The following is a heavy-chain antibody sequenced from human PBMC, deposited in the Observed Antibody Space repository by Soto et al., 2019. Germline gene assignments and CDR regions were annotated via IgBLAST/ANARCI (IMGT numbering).Heavy chain of an antibody. CDR1: GFTVATTG. V-gene: IGHV3-30*18. D-gene: IGHD6-19*01. CDR2: ISHSGTSK. J-gene: IGHJ5*02. CDR3: AKDWCSSGWFKWFNP. Sequence: QVQLVESGGGVVQPGESLQVACAASGFTVATTGMHWVRQAPGKGLEWVAMISHSGTSKVYIDSVQGRFTISRDNARNNLYLQMSSLRPEDTAIYYCAKDWCSSGWFKWFNPWCQEVLVTVSS.